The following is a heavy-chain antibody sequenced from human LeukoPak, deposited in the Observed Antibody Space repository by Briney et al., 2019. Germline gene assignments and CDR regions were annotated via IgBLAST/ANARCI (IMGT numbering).Heavy chain of an antibody. CDR2: ISSSSSYI. J-gene: IGHJ6*02. CDR1: GFTISSYN. Sequence: GGSLRLSCAASGFTISSYNMNWVRQAPGKGLEWVSSISSSSSYIYYADSVKGRFTISRDNAKNSLYLQMNSLRAEDTAVYYCAREKQQLTYGMDVWGQGTTVTVSS. CDR3: AREKQQLTYGMDV. V-gene: IGHV3-21*01. D-gene: IGHD6-13*01.